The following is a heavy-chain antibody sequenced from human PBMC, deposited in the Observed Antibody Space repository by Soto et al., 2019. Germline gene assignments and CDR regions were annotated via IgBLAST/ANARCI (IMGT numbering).Heavy chain of an antibody. V-gene: IGHV3-33*01. CDR2: IWYDGSNK. J-gene: IGHJ3*02. Sequence: QVQLVESGGGVVQPGRSLRLSCAASGFTFSSYGMHWVRQAPGKGLEWVAVIWYDGSNKYYADSVKGRFTISRDNSKNRLYLQMSGLRAEGTAVYYCAREGDYGDYLFAFDIWGQGTMVTVSS. CDR3: AREGDYGDYLFAFDI. CDR1: GFTFSSYG. D-gene: IGHD4-17*01.